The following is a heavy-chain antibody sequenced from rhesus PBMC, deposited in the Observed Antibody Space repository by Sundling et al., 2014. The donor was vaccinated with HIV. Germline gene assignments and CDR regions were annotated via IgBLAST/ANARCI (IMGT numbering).Heavy chain of an antibody. Sequence: QVQLQESGPGLVKASETLSLTCAVSGDSINSAYYWNWIRQPPGKGLEWIGNIHGRYGNKYLNPSLKSRVTLSVDTSKNQFSLKLISVTAADTAVYYCARDPTTTTQNIATNYYGLDSWGQGVVVTVSS. CDR3: ARDPTTTTQNIATNYYGLDS. CDR1: GDSINSAYY. D-gene: IGHD4-23*01. J-gene: IGHJ6*01. CDR2: IHGRYGNK. V-gene: IGHV4-127*01.